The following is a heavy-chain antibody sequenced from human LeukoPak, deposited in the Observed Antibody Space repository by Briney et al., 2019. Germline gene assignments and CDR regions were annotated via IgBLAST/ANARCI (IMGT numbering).Heavy chain of an antibody. J-gene: IGHJ1*01. Sequence: GASVTVSCTASGYTFTSYDINWVRQPTGQGLEWMGWMNPNSGNTGYAQKFQGRVTITRNTSITTAYMELSSLRCEDTAVYYCAREVSRVGATNWGEGTLVTVSS. CDR1: GYTFTSYD. D-gene: IGHD1-26*01. CDR3: AREVSRVGATN. CDR2: MNPNSGNT. V-gene: IGHV1-8*01.